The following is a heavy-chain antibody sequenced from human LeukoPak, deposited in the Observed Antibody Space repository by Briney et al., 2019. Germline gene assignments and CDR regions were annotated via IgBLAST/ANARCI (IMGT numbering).Heavy chain of an antibody. CDR1: GGSISSYY. V-gene: IGHV4-59*08. D-gene: IGHD3-10*01. J-gene: IGHJ3*02. CDR2: IYYSGST. CDR3: ARRGRGDAFDI. Sequence: SETLSLTCTVSGGSISSYYWSWIRQPPGKGLEWIGYIYYSGSTNYNPSLKSRVTISVDTSKNQFSLKLSSVTAADTAVYYCARRGRGDAFDIWGQGTMVTVSS.